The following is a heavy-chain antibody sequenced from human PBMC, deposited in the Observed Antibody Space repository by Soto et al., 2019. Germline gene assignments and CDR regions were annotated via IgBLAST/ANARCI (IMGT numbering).Heavy chain of an antibody. CDR1: GGTFSSYA. Sequence: ASVKVXCKASGGTFSSYAISWVRQAPGQGLEWMGGIIPILGIANYAQKFQGRVTITSDKSTSTAYMELSSLRSEDTAVYYCARSIAAAGTNYYYGMDVWGQGTTVTVSS. CDR2: IIPILGIA. D-gene: IGHD6-13*01. J-gene: IGHJ6*02. V-gene: IGHV1-69*10. CDR3: ARSIAAAGTNYYYGMDV.